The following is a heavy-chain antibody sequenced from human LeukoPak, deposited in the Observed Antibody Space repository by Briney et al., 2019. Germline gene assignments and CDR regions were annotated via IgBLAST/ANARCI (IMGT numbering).Heavy chain of an antibody. Sequence: ASVKVSCKASGYTFTDYYLHWVRQAPGQGLEWMGGIIPIFGTANYAQKFQGRVTITADESTSTAYMELSSLRSEDTAVYYCARGDGWSDYWGQGTLVTVSS. CDR2: IIPIFGTA. CDR1: GYTFTDYY. CDR3: ARGDGWSDY. J-gene: IGHJ4*02. V-gene: IGHV1-69*13. D-gene: IGHD2-15*01.